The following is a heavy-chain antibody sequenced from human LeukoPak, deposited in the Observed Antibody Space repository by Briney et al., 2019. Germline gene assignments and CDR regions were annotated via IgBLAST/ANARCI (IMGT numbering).Heavy chain of an antibody. D-gene: IGHD6-13*01. Sequence: GGSLRLSCAASGFTFSSYGMHRVRQAPGKGLEWVAVISYDGSNKYYADSVKGRFTISRDNSKNTLYLQMNSLRAEDTAVYYCAKDPGIAAAAEYFQHWGQGTLVTVSS. J-gene: IGHJ1*01. CDR1: GFTFSSYG. CDR3: AKDPGIAAAAEYFQH. V-gene: IGHV3-30*18. CDR2: ISYDGSNK.